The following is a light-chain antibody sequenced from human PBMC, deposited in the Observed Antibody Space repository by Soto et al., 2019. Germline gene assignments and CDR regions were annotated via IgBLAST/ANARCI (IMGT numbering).Light chain of an antibody. J-gene: IGKJ1*01. Sequence: DIVLTQSPGTLSLSPGERATLSCRASQSVSTYLAWYQQKPGQAPRLLIYGASRRATGIPDRFSGSGSGTDFTLTISRLEPEDFAVYYCQQYGSSPQTFGQGTKVDIK. CDR3: QQYGSSPQT. CDR2: GAS. CDR1: QSVSTY. V-gene: IGKV3-20*01.